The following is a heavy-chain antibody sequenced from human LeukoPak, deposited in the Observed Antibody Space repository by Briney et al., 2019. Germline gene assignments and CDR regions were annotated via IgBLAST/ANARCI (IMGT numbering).Heavy chain of an antibody. Sequence: SQTLSLTCTVSGGSNSSGDYYWSWIRQPPGKGLEWIGYIYYSGSTYYNPSLKSRVTISVDTSKNQFSLKLSSVTAAYTAVYYCAREVGYEVLNFDYWGQGTLVTVSS. CDR1: GGSNSSGDYY. D-gene: IGHD5-12*01. V-gene: IGHV4-30-4*08. J-gene: IGHJ4*02. CDR3: AREVGYEVLNFDY. CDR2: IYYSGST.